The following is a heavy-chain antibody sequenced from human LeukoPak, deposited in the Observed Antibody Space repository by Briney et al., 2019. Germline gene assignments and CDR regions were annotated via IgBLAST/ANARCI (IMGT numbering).Heavy chain of an antibody. V-gene: IGHV3-30-3*01. D-gene: IGHD3-3*01. J-gene: IGHJ4*02. CDR2: ISYDGSNK. Sequence: GGSLRLSCAASGFTFSSYAMHWVRQAPGKGLEWVAVISYDGSNKYYADSVKGRFTISRDNSKYTLYLQMNSLRAEDTAVYYCARDSVLEWLLFSFDYWGQGTLVTVSS. CDR1: GFTFSSYA. CDR3: ARDSVLEWLLFSFDY.